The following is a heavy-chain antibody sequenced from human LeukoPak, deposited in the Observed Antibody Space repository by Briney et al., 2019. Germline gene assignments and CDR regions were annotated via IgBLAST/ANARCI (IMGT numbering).Heavy chain of an antibody. J-gene: IGHJ3*02. D-gene: IGHD3-3*01. V-gene: IGHV4-61*02. Sequence: KASQTLSLTCTVSGGSISSGSYYWSWIRQPAGKGLEWIGRIYTSGSTNYNPSLKSRVTISVDTSKNQFSLKLSSVTAADTAVYYCARGEDTIFGVAMPDAFDIWGQGTMVTVSS. CDR2: IYTSGST. CDR1: GGSISSGSYY. CDR3: ARGEDTIFGVAMPDAFDI.